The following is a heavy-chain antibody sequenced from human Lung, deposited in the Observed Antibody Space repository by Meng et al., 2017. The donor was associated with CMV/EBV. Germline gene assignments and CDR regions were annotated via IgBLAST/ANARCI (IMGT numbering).Heavy chain of an antibody. CDR2: ISYDGSNK. CDR3: ARGEHRIAVAGSAFAI. Sequence: GESLKISCAASGSTFSSYAMHWVRQAPGKGLEWVAVISYDGSNKYYADSVKGRFTISRDNSKNTLYLQMNSLRAEDTAVYYCARGEHRIAVAGSAFAIWGPGKXV. CDR1: GSTFSSYA. J-gene: IGHJ3*02. D-gene: IGHD6-19*01. V-gene: IGHV3-30-3*01.